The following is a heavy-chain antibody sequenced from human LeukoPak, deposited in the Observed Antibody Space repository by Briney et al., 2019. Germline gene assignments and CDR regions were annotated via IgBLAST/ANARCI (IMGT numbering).Heavy chain of an antibody. Sequence: GASVKVSCKASGGTFSSYAISWVRQAPGQGLEWMGGIIPIFGTANYAQKFQGRVTITADESTSTAYMELSSLRSEDTAVYYCARGSSGFWSGYTYYYYGMDVWGQGTTVTVSS. CDR2: IIPIFGTA. J-gene: IGHJ6*02. V-gene: IGHV1-69*13. D-gene: IGHD3-3*01. CDR1: GGTFSSYA. CDR3: ARGSSGFWSGYTYYYYGMDV.